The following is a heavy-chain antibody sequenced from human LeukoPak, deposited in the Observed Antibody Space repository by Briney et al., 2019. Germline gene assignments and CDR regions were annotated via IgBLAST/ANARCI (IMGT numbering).Heavy chain of an antibody. CDR3: AREFAVTKTKIFDY. CDR2: IYYSGST. D-gene: IGHD4-17*01. J-gene: IGHJ4*02. V-gene: IGHV4-30-4*08. Sequence: SETLSLTCTVSGGSISSGDYYWNWIRQPPGKGLEWIGFIYYSGSTYHNPSLKSRVTISADTSKNRFSLKLSSVTAADTAVYFCAREFAVTKTKIFDYWGQGTLVTVSS. CDR1: GGSISSGDYY.